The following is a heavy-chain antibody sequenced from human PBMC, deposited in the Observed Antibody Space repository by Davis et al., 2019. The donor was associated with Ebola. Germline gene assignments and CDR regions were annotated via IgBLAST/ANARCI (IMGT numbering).Heavy chain of an antibody. V-gene: IGHV4-30-4*07. D-gene: IGHD4-23*01. CDR1: GAFVSSGGYS. Sequence: SETLSLTCAVSGAFVSSGGYSWIWIRQPPGKGLEWIGYYYYTGSTYYSPSLRSRVTISVDTSKNLFSLKLTSVTAADTAVYYCARGRAIRWRGIFDYWGQGTLVTVSS. CDR2: YYYTGST. J-gene: IGHJ4*02. CDR3: ARGRAIRWRGIFDY.